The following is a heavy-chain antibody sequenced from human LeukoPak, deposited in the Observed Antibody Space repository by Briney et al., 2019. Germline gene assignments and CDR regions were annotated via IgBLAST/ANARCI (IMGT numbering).Heavy chain of an antibody. D-gene: IGHD3-22*01. CDR2: IIPIFGTA. V-gene: IGHV1-69*13. CDR3: ARNSRSYDSSGYYSPFDY. J-gene: IGHJ4*02. Sequence: SVKVSCKASGGTFSSYAISWVRQAPGQGLEWMGGIIPIFGTANYAQKFQGRVTITADESTSTAYMELSSLRSGDTAVYYCARNSRSYDSSGYYSPFDYWGQGTLVTVSS. CDR1: GGTFSSYA.